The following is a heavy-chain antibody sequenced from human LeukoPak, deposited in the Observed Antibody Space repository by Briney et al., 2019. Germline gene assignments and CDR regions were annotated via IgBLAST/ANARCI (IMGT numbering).Heavy chain of an antibody. D-gene: IGHD6-19*01. J-gene: IGHJ4*02. Sequence: GGSLRLSCAASGFTVSNNYMSWVRQAPGKGLEWVSVIYSGGSTYYADSVKGRFTISRDISKNTLYLQMNSLRAEDTAVYYCASLVGGSGWTGYYFDYWGQGTLVTVSS. CDR2: IYSGGST. V-gene: IGHV3-53*01. CDR1: GFTVSNNY. CDR3: ASLVGGSGWTGYYFDY.